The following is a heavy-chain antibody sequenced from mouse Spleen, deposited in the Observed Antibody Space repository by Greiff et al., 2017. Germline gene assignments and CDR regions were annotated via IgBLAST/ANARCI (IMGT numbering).Heavy chain of an antibody. CDR1: GYTFTSYW. Sequence: QVQLKQPGAELVKPGASVKLSCKASGYTFTSYWMHWVKQRPGQGLEWIGMIHPNSGSTNYNEKFKSKATLTVDKSSSTAYMQLSSLTSEDSAVYYCARADYDYDGGWFAYWGQGTLVTVSA. D-gene: IGHD2-4*01. CDR2: IHPNSGST. CDR3: ARADYDYDGGWFAY. V-gene: IGHV1-64*01. J-gene: IGHJ3*01.